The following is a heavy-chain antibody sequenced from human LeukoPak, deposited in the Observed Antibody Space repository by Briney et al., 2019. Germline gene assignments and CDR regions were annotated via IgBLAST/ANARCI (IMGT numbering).Heavy chain of an antibody. Sequence: GASVKVSCKASGGTFSSYAISWVRQAPGQGLEWMGGIIPIFGTANYAQKFQGRVTITTDESTSTAYMELSSLRSEDTAVYYCARGYYGSSGYRYFDYWGQGTLVTVSS. CDR3: ARGYYGSSGYRYFDY. CDR1: GGTFSSYA. V-gene: IGHV1-69*05. D-gene: IGHD3-22*01. CDR2: IIPIFGTA. J-gene: IGHJ4*02.